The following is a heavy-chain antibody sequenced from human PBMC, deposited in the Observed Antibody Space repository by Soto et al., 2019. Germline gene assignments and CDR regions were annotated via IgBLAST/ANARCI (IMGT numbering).Heavy chain of an antibody. CDR2: MNPNSGNT. V-gene: IGHV1-8*02. CDR3: ARDPYYDFWSGYYRDYDYYYGMDV. Sequence: ASVKVSCKASGYTFTSYGISWVRQATGQGLEWMGWMNPNSGNTGYAQKFQGRVTMTRNTSISTAYMELSSLRSEDTAVYYCARDPYYDFWSGYYRDYDYYYGMDVWGQGTTVTVSS. D-gene: IGHD3-3*01. J-gene: IGHJ6*02. CDR1: GYTFTSYG.